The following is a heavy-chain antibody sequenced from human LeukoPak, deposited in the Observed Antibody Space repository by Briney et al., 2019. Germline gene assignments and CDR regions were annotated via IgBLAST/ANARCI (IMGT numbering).Heavy chain of an antibody. CDR2: ISAYNGNT. J-gene: IGHJ6*02. Sequence: ASVKVSCKASGYTFTGYYMHWVRQAPGQGLEWMGWISAYNGNTNYAQKLQGRVTMTTDTSTSTAYMELRSLRSDDTAVYYCALSQYYYDSSGYPNLAETYGMDVWGQGTTVTVSS. CDR1: GYTFTGYY. V-gene: IGHV1-18*04. CDR3: ALSQYYYDSSGYPNLAETYGMDV. D-gene: IGHD3-22*01.